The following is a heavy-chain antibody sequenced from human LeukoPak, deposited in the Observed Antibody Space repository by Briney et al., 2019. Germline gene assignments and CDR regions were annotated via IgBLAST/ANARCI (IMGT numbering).Heavy chain of an antibody. CDR2: INRDDSIT. CDR1: GHTFNIHY. D-gene: IGHD4-17*01. Sequence: ASVKVSCKASGHTFNIHYIHWVRQAPGQGLEWMAIINRDDSITGYAQRFQGRVTLTRDTFMSTVYMELSSLRSEDTAIYYCASEKNYGDKYFDSWGQGTVVTVSS. CDR3: ASEKNYGDKYFDS. V-gene: IGHV1-46*02. J-gene: IGHJ4*02.